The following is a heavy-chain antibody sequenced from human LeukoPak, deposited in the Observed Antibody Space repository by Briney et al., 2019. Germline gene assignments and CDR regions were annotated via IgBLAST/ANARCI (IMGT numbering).Heavy chain of an antibody. D-gene: IGHD3-10*02. CDR1: GFTFNNAW. J-gene: IGHJ5*02. CDR2: IKSKNDGGTI. CDR3: CSNWFDP. V-gene: IGHV3-15*01. Sequence: GGPLRLSCVGSGFTFNNAWMNWVRQAPGKGLEWVGRIKSKNDGGTIEYAAPVKGRFTISRDDSKDTLYLHLNSLKTEDTAMYYCCSNWFDPWGQGTLVTVSS.